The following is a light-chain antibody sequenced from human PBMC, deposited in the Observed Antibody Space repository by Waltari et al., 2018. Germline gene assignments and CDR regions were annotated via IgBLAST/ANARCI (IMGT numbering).Light chain of an antibody. V-gene: IGLV2-14*01. CDR2: DVS. CDR3: SSYTSSSTYV. CDR1: GSDAGGYNY. Sequence: SALTHPASVSGFPGRSIPISCTATGSDAGGYNYVSWYQQPQCKAPKLMIYDVSNRHSGVYNRFPGSKSGNTASLTISGLQAEDEADYYCSSYTSSSTYVFGTGTKVTVL. J-gene: IGLJ1*01.